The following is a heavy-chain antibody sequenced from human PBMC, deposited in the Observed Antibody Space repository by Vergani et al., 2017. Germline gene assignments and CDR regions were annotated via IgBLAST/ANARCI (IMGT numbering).Heavy chain of an antibody. CDR1: GFTFDDYA. CDR2: ISWNSGSI. J-gene: IGHJ6*03. CDR3: ARDFLTRVTTLDYYYMGV. V-gene: IGHV3-9*01. D-gene: IGHD1-1*01. Sequence: EVQLVESGGGLVQPGRSLRLSCAASGFTFDDYAMHWVRQAPGKGLEWVSGISWNSGSIGYADSVKGRFNIARDNAKNSLYLQMNALRAEDTAVYYCARDFLTRVTTLDYYYMGVWGKGTTVTVSS.